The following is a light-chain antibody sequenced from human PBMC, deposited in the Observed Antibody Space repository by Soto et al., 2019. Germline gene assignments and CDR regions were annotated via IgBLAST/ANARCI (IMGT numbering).Light chain of an antibody. Sequence: DIQMTPSPSTLCAFVGDRVTITCRASQSISSWLAWYQQKPGKAPKLLIYKASTLKSGVPSRFSGSGSGTEFTLTISSLQPDDFATYYCQHYNSYSEAFGQGTKVDIK. CDR3: QHYNSYSEA. CDR2: KAS. J-gene: IGKJ1*01. V-gene: IGKV1-5*03. CDR1: QSISSW.